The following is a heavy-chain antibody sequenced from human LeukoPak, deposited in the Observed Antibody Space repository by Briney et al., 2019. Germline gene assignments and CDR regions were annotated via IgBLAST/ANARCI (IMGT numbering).Heavy chain of an antibody. CDR1: GFTFSSYA. Sequence: PGGSLRLSCAASGFTFSSYAMSWVRQAPGKGLEWVSAISGSGGSTYYADSVKGRFTISRDNPKNTLYLQMNSLRAEDTAVYYCAKHSGSYFIYYVDSWGQGTPVTVSS. CDR2: ISGSGGST. CDR3: AKHSGSYFIYYVDS. J-gene: IGHJ4*02. D-gene: IGHD1-26*01. V-gene: IGHV3-23*01.